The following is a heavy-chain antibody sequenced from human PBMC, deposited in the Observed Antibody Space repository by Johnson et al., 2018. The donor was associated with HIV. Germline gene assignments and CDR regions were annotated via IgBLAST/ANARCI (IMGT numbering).Heavy chain of an antibody. J-gene: IGHJ3*01. D-gene: IGHD1-26*01. V-gene: IGHV3-30*02. CDR1: GFTFSSYG. Sequence: QVQLVESGGGVVQPGGSLRLSCAASGFTFSSYGMHWVRQAPGKGLEWVAFIRFDGSNKYYTDSVKGRFTISRDNSKNTLYMQMNSLRADDTDVYYCAKDRASVLYSGSYLVDWGQGTMVTVSS. CDR2: IRFDGSNK. CDR3: AKDRASVLYSGSYLVD.